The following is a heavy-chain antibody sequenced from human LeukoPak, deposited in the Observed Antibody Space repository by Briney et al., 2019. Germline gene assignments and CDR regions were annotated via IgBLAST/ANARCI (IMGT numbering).Heavy chain of an antibody. CDR3: ARAPELYYSDY. CDR2: IYSGGST. D-gene: IGHD1-14*01. J-gene: IGHJ4*02. V-gene: IGHV3-53*01. CDR1: GFTVSSNY. Sequence: GGSLRLSCAASGFTVSSNYMSCVRQAPGKGLEWVSVIYSGGSTYYADSVKGRFTISRDNSKNTLYLQMNSLRAEDTAVYYCARAPELYYSDYWGQGTLVTVSS.